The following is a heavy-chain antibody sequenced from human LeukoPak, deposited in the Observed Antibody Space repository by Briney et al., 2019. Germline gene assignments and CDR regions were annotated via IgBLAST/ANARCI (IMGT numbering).Heavy chain of an antibody. CDR1: GGTFSSYA. V-gene: IGHV1-69*04. CDR3: AREEQLVLSRVYGMDV. J-gene: IGHJ6*02. CDR2: IIPILGIA. Sequence: ASVKVSCKASGGTFSSYAISWVRQAPGQGLEWMGMIIPILGIANYAQKFQGRVTITADKSTSTAYMELSSLRPEDTAVYYCAREEQLVLSRVYGMDVWGQGTTVTVSS. D-gene: IGHD6-13*01.